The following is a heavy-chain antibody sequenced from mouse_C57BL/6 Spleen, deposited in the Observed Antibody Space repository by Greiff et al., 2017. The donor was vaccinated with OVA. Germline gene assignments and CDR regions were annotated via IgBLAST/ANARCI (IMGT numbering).Heavy chain of an antibody. CDR1: GYTFTSYW. J-gene: IGHJ3*01. CDR2: IDPSDSYT. V-gene: IGHV1-50*01. CDR3: ARRPPAY. Sequence: VQLQQPGAELVKPGASVKLSCKASGYTFTSYWMQWVKQRPGQGLEWIGEIDPSDSYTNYNQKFKGKATLTVDTSSSTAYMQLSSLTSEDSAVYYCARRPPAYWGQGTLVTVSA.